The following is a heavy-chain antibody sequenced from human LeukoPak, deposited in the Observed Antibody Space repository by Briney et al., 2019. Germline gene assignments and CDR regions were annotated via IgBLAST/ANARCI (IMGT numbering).Heavy chain of an antibody. CDR1: GFTFSSYG. CDR3: AKEGSYYDSSGLGIKSYYDAFDI. J-gene: IGHJ3*02. D-gene: IGHD3-22*01. V-gene: IGHV3-30*18. Sequence: GRSLRLSCAASGFTFSSYGMHWVRQAPGKGLEWVAVISYDGSNKYYADYVKGRFTISRDNSKNTLYLQMNSLRAEDTAVYYCAKEGSYYDSSGLGIKSYYDAFDIWGQGTMVTVSS. CDR2: ISYDGSNK.